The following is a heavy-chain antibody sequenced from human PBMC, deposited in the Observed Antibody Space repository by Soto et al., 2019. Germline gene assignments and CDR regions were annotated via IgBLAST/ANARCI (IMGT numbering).Heavy chain of an antibody. Sequence: QVQLVQSGAEVKKPGASVKVSCKASGYTFTSYDINWVRQATGRGLEWMGWMNPNSGNTGYAQKFQGRVTMIRNTSISTAYMELSSLRSEDTAVYYCARRGYSSSWYYYYYYGMDVWGQGTTVTVSS. V-gene: IGHV1-8*01. J-gene: IGHJ6*02. CDR1: GYTFTSYD. D-gene: IGHD6-13*01. CDR3: ARRGYSSSWYYYYYYGMDV. CDR2: MNPNSGNT.